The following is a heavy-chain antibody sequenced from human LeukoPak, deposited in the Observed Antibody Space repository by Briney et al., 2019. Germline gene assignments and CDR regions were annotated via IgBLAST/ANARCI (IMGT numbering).Heavy chain of an antibody. J-gene: IGHJ3*02. CDR3: ARRSNYYDSSGYLDI. V-gene: IGHV4-59*08. D-gene: IGHD3-22*01. Sequence: SETLSLTCTVSGGSISSYYWSWIRQPPGKGLEWIGYIYYSGSTNYNPSLKSRVTISVDTSKNQFSLKLSSVTAADTAVYYCARRSNYYDSSGYLDIWGQGAMVTVSS. CDR1: GGSISSYY. CDR2: IYYSGST.